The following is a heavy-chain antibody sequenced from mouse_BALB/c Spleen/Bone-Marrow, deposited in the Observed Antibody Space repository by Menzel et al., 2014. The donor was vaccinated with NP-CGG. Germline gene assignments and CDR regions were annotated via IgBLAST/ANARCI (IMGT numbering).Heavy chain of an antibody. CDR1: GFSLTGYG. CDR3: ARDSFLITRALDY. V-gene: IGHV2-6-7*01. CDR2: IWGDGST. J-gene: IGHJ4*01. Sequence: VKVVESGPGLVAPSQSLSVTCTVSGFSLTGYGLSWVRQPPGKGLEWLGMIWGDGSTDYNSALKSRLSINKDNSKSQVFLKMNSLQTDDTARYYCARDSFLITRALDYWGQGTSVTVSS. D-gene: IGHD2-4*01.